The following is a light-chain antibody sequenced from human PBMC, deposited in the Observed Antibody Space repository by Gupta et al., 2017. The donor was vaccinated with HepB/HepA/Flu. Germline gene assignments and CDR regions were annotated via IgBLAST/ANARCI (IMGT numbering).Light chain of an antibody. Sequence: QSALTQPAVFSWSPGKSPTIPCPGTSSDLGTHNYVSWYQQHPGEPPKLIIYDVSDRPSGVSHRFSGSKYGNTAALTISGLQAEDEAAYYCCSSSSSSTLYLFGTGTEVTVL. CDR3: CSSSSSSTLYL. CDR2: DVS. CDR1: SSDLGTHNY. J-gene: IGLJ1*01. V-gene: IGLV2-14*03.